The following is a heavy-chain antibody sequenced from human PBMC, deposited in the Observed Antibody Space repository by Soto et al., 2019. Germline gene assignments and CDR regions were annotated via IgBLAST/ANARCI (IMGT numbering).Heavy chain of an antibody. Sequence: SETLSLTCTVSGGSVSSGPYYWNWIRQPPGKGLEWIGHIFYSGDTKYNPSLKNRVTISVDTSKSQFSLRLSSVTAADTAVYYCARGGRDGYIWPYWGQGTLVTVSS. CDR1: GGSVSSGPYY. CDR3: ARGGRDGYIWPY. CDR2: IFYSGDT. J-gene: IGHJ4*02. D-gene: IGHD3-16*01. V-gene: IGHV4-61*01.